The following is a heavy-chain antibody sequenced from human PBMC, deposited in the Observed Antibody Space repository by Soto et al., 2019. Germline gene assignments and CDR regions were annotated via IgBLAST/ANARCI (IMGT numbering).Heavy chain of an antibody. J-gene: IGHJ6*02. D-gene: IGHD3-3*01. CDR1: GGSISSSSYY. V-gene: IGHV4-39*01. Sequence: LSLTCTVSGGSISSSSYYWGWIRQPPGKGLEWIGGIYYSGSTYYNPSLKSRVTISVDTSKNQFSLKLSSVTAADTAVYYCARHSTVWSGYSYYYYGMDVWGQGTTVTVSS. CDR2: IYYSGST. CDR3: ARHSTVWSGYSYYYYGMDV.